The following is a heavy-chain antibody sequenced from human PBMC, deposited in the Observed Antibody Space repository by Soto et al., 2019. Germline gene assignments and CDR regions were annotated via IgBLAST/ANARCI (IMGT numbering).Heavy chain of an antibody. Sequence: GGSLRLSCAASGFTFSSYGMHWVRQAPGKGLEWVAVISYDGSNKYYADSVKGRFTISRDNSKNTLYLQMNSLRAEDTAVYYCAKGPYYYYYMDVWGKGTTVTVSS. CDR1: GFTFSSYG. CDR2: ISYDGSNK. CDR3: AKGPYYYYYMDV. V-gene: IGHV3-30*18. J-gene: IGHJ6*03.